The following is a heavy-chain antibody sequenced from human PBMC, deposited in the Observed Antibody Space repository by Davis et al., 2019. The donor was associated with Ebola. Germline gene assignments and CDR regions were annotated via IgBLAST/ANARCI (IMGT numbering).Heavy chain of an antibody. V-gene: IGHV1-69*13. D-gene: IGHD3-22*01. CDR1: GGTFSSYA. CDR3: ARDRYSDGSGYFFEQSH. Sequence: SVKVSCKASGGTFSSYAISWVRQAPGQGLDWRGGIIPVFGIPKYAQKFQGRVTITADESTSTAYMELSSLRSEDTAVYYCARDRYSDGSGYFFEQSHWGQGTLVTVSS. J-gene: IGHJ4*02. CDR2: IIPVFGIP.